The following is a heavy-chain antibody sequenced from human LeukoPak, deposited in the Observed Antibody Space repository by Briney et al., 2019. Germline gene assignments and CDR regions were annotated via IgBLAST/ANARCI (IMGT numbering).Heavy chain of an antibody. CDR3: ASSYSSSSGYWFDP. CDR1: GXSISTXX. Sequence: SETLSLTCTVSGXSISTXXWSWIRQPXXXXXXXXGHIHYSGSTNYNPSLKSRVTISVDTSKNQFSLKLSSVTAADTAVYYCASSYSSSSGYWFDPWGQGTLVTVSS. D-gene: IGHD6-6*01. J-gene: IGHJ5*02. V-gene: IGHV4-59*12. CDR2: IHYSGST.